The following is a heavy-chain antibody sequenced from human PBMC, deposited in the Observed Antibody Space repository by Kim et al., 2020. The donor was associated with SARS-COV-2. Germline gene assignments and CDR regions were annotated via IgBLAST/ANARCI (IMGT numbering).Heavy chain of an antibody. CDR2: IYYSGST. J-gene: IGHJ6*02. V-gene: IGHV4-39*01. D-gene: IGHD3-16*01. CDR1: GGSISSSSYY. CDR3: ARQVRGGGTMEDRYYYYCYGRDV. Sequence: SETLSLTCTVSGGSISSSSYYWGWIRQPPGKGLEWIGSIYYSGSTYYNPSLKSRVTISVDTSKNQFSLKLSSVTAADTAVYYCARQVRGGGTMEDRYYYYCYGRDVWGPGTTVTVSS.